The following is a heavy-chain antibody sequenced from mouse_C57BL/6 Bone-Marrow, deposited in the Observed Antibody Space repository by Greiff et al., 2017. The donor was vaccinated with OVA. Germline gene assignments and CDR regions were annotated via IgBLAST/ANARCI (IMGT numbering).Heavy chain of an antibody. CDR2: INPYNGVT. CDR1: GYSLTGNF. D-gene: IGHD1-1*01. Sequence: VQLQQSGPELVKPGDSVKISCKASGYSLTGNFLTGGLKSNGKSLEWIGRINPYNGVTFYNQKFKGKATLTADKSSSTAYMQLSSLTSEDSAVYYCARSHYYGSSYDFDYWGQGTTLTVSS. V-gene: IGHV1-20*01. CDR3: ARSHYYGSSYDFDY. J-gene: IGHJ2*01.